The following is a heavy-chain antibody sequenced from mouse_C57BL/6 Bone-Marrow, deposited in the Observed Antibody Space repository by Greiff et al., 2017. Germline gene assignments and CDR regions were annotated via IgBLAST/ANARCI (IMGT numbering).Heavy chain of an antibody. CDR3: AREWGYGSSYGDYAMDY. CDR2: IWTGGGT. Sequence: QVQLKESGPGLVAPSQSLSLTCTVSGFSLTSYAISWVRQPPGKGLEWLGVIWTGGGTNYNSALKSRLSISRDNSKSKAFLKMNSLQTDDTARYYCAREWGYGSSYGDYAMDYWGQGTSVTVSS. CDR1: GFSLTSYA. V-gene: IGHV2-9-1*01. J-gene: IGHJ4*01. D-gene: IGHD1-1*01.